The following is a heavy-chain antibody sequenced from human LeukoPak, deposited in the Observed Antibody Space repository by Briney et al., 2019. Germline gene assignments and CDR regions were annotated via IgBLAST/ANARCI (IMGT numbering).Heavy chain of an antibody. J-gene: IGHJ4*02. CDR3: ARSLPSYDFWSGYYGYYFDY. CDR2: ISYDGSNK. D-gene: IGHD3-3*01. V-gene: IGHV3-30*03. CDR1: GFTFSSYG. Sequence: GGSLRLSCAASGFTFSSYGMHWVRQAPGKGLEWVAVISYDGSNKYYADSVKGRFTISRDNSKNTPYLQMNSLRAEDTAVYYCARSLPSYDFWSGYYGYYFDYWGQGTLVTVSS.